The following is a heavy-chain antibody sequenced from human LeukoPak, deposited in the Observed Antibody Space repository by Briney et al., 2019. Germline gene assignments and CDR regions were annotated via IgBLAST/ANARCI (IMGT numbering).Heavy chain of an antibody. CDR2: FSYSENT. V-gene: IGHV4-39*01. J-gene: IGHJ4*02. D-gene: IGHD1-26*01. Sequence: PSETLSLTCTVSGGSISSSSYYWGWIRQPPGKGLEWIGSFSYSENTYYNPSLKSRVTISVDTSKNHFSLKLSSVTAADTAVYYCARRGKRIVGATTGFDYWGQGTLVTVSS. CDR3: ARRGKRIVGATTGFDY. CDR1: GGSISSSSYY.